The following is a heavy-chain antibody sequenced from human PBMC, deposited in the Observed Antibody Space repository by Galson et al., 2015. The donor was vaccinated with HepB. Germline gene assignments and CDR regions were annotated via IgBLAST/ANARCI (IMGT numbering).Heavy chain of an antibody. CDR1: GGSFSGYY. CDR2: INHSGST. J-gene: IGHJ5*02. CDR3: ARGVVVQAAGTMNSPFGFSQRSRFDP. Sequence: ETLSLTCAVYGGSFSGYYWSWIRQPPGKGLGWIGEINHSGSTNYNPSLKSRVTISVDKSKNQFSLKLSSVAAADTAVYYCARGVVVQAAGTMNSPFGFSQRSRFDPWGQGTLVTVSS. D-gene: IGHD2-2*01. V-gene: IGHV4-34*01.